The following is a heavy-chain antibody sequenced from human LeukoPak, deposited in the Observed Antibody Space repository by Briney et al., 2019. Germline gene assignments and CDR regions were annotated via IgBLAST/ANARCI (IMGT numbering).Heavy chain of an antibody. CDR2: INSDGSST. Sequence: HPGGSLRLSCAASGFTFSSYWMHWVRQAPGKGLVWVSRINSDGSSTSYADSVKGRFTISRDNAKNTLYLQMNSLRAEDTAVYYCARDLPDSYGPEGNWYFDLWARGTLVTVSS. CDR1: GFTFSSYW. V-gene: IGHV3-74*01. CDR3: ARDLPDSYGPEGNWYFDL. D-gene: IGHD5-18*01. J-gene: IGHJ2*01.